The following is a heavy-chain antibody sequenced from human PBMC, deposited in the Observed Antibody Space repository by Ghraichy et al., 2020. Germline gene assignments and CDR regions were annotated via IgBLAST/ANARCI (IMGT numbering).Heavy chain of an antibody. CDR1: GFTFSKYA. CDR3: ARDLTTYSSGWYTFDY. Sequence: GESLNISCAASGFTFSKYAMHWVRKAPGKGLEWVAVISYDGRSENYPDCVKGRFTISRDNSKNTLYLQMNGLRPEDTAVYYCARDLTTYSSGWYTFDYWGQGTVVTVSS. J-gene: IGHJ4*02. CDR2: ISYDGRSE. D-gene: IGHD6-19*01. V-gene: IGHV3-30*04.